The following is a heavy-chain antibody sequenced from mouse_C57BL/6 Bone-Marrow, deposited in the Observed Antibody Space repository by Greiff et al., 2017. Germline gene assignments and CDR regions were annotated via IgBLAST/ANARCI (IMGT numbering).Heavy chain of an antibody. Sequence: VQLQQSGGGLVKPGGSLKLSCAASGFTFSSYAMSWVRQTPEKRLEWVATISDGGSYTYYPDNVKGRFTISRDNAKNNLYLQMSHLKSEDTAMYYCARPSYYSNWWVAWFAYWGQGTLVTVSA. J-gene: IGHJ3*01. CDR3: ARPSYYSNWWVAWFAY. CDR1: GFTFSSYA. V-gene: IGHV5-4*01. CDR2: ISDGGSYT. D-gene: IGHD2-5*01.